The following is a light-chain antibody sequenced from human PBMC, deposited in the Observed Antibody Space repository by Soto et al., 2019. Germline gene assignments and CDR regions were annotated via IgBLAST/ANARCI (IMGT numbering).Light chain of an antibody. CDR1: TSDVGGHYF. Sequence: QAVVTQSRSVSGSPGQSVTISCTGATSDVGGHYFVSWYQHHPGKAPKLIIYDVTKRPSGVPDRFSGSESGNTASLTISGLQAEDEADYYCCAYAVNFAVFGGGTKLTVL. V-gene: IGLV2-11*01. CDR2: DVT. J-gene: IGLJ2*01. CDR3: CAYAVNFAV.